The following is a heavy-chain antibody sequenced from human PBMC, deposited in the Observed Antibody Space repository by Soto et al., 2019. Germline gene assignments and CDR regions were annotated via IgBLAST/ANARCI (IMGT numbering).Heavy chain of an antibody. D-gene: IGHD1-26*01. CDR3: AKRRGMGPTGAFDI. J-gene: IGHJ3*02. Sequence: GGSLTLSCVASGFTFRTYGLTCVRQAPGQGLEWFSLISGSGDRTLYADSVKGRFTVSRDNSKNTVYLLMSSLRAEDTAVYYCAKRRGMGPTGAFDIWGRGTMVTVSS. CDR1: GFTFRTYG. CDR2: ISGSGDRT. V-gene: IGHV3-23*01.